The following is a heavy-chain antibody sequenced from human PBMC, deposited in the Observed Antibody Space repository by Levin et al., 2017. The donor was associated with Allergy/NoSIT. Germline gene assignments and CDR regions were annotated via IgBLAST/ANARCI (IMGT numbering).Heavy chain of an antibody. CDR2: ADCDDPRT. Sequence: NHGESLKISCQGSGYSFTSYWISWVRRLPGKGPEWMGRADCDDPRTNYSPSFQGHVTISTDRTMKTVYLQWSSLEASDSAIYYCARHLGSSTSFDLWGQGTAVTVSS. D-gene: IGHD2-2*01. CDR3: ARHLGSSTSFDL. J-gene: IGHJ3*01. V-gene: IGHV5-10-1*01. CDR1: GYSFTSYW.